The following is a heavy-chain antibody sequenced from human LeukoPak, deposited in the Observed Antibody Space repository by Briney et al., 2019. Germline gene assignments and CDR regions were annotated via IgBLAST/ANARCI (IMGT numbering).Heavy chain of an antibody. D-gene: IGHD3-22*01. Sequence: GASVKVSCKASGYTFTGYYMHWVRQAPGQGLEWMGWINPNTGATNFAQNFQGRVTMNRDTSISTACMELSRLKSDDTAMYYCARGSYSSGYYAIRYWDQGTLVTVSS. CDR3: ARGSYSSGYYAIRY. CDR2: INPNTGAT. CDR1: GYTFTGYY. J-gene: IGHJ4*02. V-gene: IGHV1-2*02.